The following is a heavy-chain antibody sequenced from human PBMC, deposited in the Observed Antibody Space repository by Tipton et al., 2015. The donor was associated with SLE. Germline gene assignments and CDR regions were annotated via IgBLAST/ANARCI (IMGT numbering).Heavy chain of an antibody. D-gene: IGHD3-3*01. Sequence: TLSLTCTVSGGSISSYYWSWIRQPPGKGLEWIGYIYYSGSTNYNPSLKSRVTISVDTSKNQFSLKLSSVTAADTAVYYCARDGGLVDYDFWSGYSPGAFDIWGQGTMVTVSS. CDR2: IYYSGST. CDR3: ARDGGLVDYDFWSGYSPGAFDI. J-gene: IGHJ3*02. V-gene: IGHV4-59*01. CDR1: GGSISSYY.